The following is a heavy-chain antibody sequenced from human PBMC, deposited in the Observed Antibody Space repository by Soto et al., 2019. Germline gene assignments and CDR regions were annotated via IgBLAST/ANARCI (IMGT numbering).Heavy chain of an antibody. V-gene: IGHV3-21*01. CDR2: ISSSSNYI. D-gene: IGHD4-4*01. CDR3: ARDRVEMATVFDY. J-gene: IGHJ4*02. Sequence: VQLVESGGGVVQPGTSLRLSCVASGFSFSSYSMNWVRQAPGKGLEWVSSISSSSNYIYYADSVKGRFTISRDNAKNSLYLQMNSLRAEDTAVYYCARDRVEMATVFDYWGQGTLVTVSS. CDR1: GFSFSSYS.